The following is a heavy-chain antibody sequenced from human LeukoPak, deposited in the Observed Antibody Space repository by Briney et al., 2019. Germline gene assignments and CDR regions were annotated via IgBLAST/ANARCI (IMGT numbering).Heavy chain of an antibody. CDR3: AKVKSYYYDSSGYYFHY. Sequence: GGSLRLSCAASGFTFSSYWMHWVRQAPGKGLEWVAVISYDGSNKYYADSVKGRFTISRDNSKNTLYLQMNSLRAEDTAVYYCAKVKSYYYDSSGYYFHYWGQGTLVTVSS. CDR2: ISYDGSNK. D-gene: IGHD3-22*01. CDR1: GFTFSSYW. V-gene: IGHV3-30*18. J-gene: IGHJ4*02.